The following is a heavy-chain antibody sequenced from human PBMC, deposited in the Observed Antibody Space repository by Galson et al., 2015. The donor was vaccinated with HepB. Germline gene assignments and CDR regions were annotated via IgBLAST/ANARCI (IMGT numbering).Heavy chain of an antibody. D-gene: IGHD4-17*01. V-gene: IGHV3-72*01. J-gene: IGHJ4*02. CDR3: PSHHYGEVDY. CDR1: GFISSDHY. Sequence: SLRLSCAASGFISSDHYMDWVRQAPGKGLEWVGRSRNKANNYIIEYAASLKGRFTISRDDSKNSLYLQMNSLKTEDTAMYYCPSHHYGEVDYWGQGTLVTVSA. CDR2: SRNKANNYII.